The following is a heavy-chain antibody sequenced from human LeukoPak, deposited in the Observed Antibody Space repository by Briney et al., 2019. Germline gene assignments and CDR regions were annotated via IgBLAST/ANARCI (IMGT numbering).Heavy chain of an antibody. CDR3: ARGELAVAGYDFDY. CDR2: INHSGST. J-gene: IGHJ4*02. D-gene: IGHD6-19*01. Sequence: SETLSLTCTVSGGSISSYYWSWIRQPPGKGLEWIGEINHSGSTNYNPSLKSRVTISVDTSKNQFSLKLSSVTAADTAVYYCARGELAVAGYDFDYWGQGTLVTVSS. CDR1: GGSISSYY. V-gene: IGHV4-34*01.